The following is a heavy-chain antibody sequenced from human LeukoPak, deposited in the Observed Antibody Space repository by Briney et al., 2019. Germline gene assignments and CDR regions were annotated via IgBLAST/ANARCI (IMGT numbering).Heavy chain of an antibody. CDR2: ISGSGTAT. D-gene: IGHD3-10*01. J-gene: IGHJ4*02. Sequence: GGSRRLSCAASGFTFSSYAMSWVRQAPGKGLQWVSAISGSGTATYYADSVKGRFTISRDDSKNTLYLQMNSLRADDTAVYYCAKGSGAYTTKGGPYFDYWGQGTLVTVSS. CDR1: GFTFSSYA. V-gene: IGHV3-23*01. CDR3: AKGSGAYTTKGGPYFDY.